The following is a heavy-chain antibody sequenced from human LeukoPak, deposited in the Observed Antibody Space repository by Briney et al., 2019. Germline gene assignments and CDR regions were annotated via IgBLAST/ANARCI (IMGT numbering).Heavy chain of an antibody. CDR3: ARIYKLAYFDY. D-gene: IGHD5-24*01. J-gene: IGHJ4*02. V-gene: IGHV3-15*01. CDR2: IKSKTDGGTT. CDR1: RFTFSNAW. Sequence: PGGTLRLSCAASRFTFSNAWMTWVPQAPGKGLEWVGRIKSKTDGGTTDYAAPVKGRFTISRDDSENTLYLQMYSLKTEDTAVYDCARIYKLAYFDYWGQGTLVSVSS.